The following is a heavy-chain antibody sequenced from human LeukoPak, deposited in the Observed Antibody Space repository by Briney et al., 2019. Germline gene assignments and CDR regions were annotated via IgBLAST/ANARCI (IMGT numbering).Heavy chain of an antibody. Sequence: SETLSLTCTVSGGSINNNIHHWGWIRQPPGTGLEWIGTIFYSGQTYYNPSLKSRVTISVDTSKNQFSLKLGSVAAADTAVYYCARDREQQLVRFYNAFDIWGQGTMVTVSS. CDR3: ARDREQQLVRFYNAFDI. CDR1: GGSINNNIHH. V-gene: IGHV4-39*07. J-gene: IGHJ3*02. D-gene: IGHD6-13*01. CDR2: IFYSGQT.